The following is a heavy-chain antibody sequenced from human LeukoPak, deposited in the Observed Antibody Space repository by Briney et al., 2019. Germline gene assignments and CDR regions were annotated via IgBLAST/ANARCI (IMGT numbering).Heavy chain of an antibody. CDR3: ARDVQYSSSWYGRYNWFDP. J-gene: IGHJ5*02. D-gene: IGHD6-13*01. CDR1: GGSISSYY. CDR2: IYYSGST. V-gene: IGHV4-59*01. Sequence: SETLSLTCTVSGGSISSYYWSWIRQPPGKGLEGLGYIYYSGSTNYNPSLNSRVTISVDTSKNQCSLKLSSVTAADTAVYYCARDVQYSSSWYGRYNWFDPWGQGTLVTVSS.